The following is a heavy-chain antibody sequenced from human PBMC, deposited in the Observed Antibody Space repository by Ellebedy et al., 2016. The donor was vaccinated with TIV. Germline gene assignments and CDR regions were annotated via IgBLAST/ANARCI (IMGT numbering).Heavy chain of an antibody. J-gene: IGHJ4*02. CDR1: GFTFSTYW. D-gene: IGHD6-6*01. CDR2: INQDGGDT. V-gene: IGHV3-7*03. CDR3: ARARCSNSDCHIPGY. Sequence: GESLKISCAASGFTFSTYWMSWVRQAPGKGLEWVATINQDGGDTYYVDSGKGRFTISRDNARNSLYLQMNSLRAEDTAVYYCARARCSNSDCHIPGYWGQGTLVTVSS.